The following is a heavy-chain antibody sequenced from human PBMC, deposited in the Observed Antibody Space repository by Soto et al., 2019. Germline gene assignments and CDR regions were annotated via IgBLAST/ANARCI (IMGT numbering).Heavy chain of an antibody. CDR2: IYYSGST. CDR3: ARVDGDYLGPYWYFDL. D-gene: IGHD4-17*01. V-gene: IGHV4-31*03. J-gene: IGHJ2*01. CDR1: GGSISSGGYY. Sequence: QVQLQESGPGLVKPSQTLSLTCTVSGGSISSGGYYWSWIRQHPGKGLEWIGYIYYSGSTYYNPSLKSRVTISVDTSKNQFSLKLISVTAADTAVYYCARVDGDYLGPYWYFDLWGRVTLVTVSS.